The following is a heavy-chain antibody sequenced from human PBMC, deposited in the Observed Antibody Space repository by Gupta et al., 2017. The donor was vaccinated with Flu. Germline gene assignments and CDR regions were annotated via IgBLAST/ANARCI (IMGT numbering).Heavy chain of an antibody. CDR3: ARDRFIWTGYYRPVNN. CDR2: IIPIFGAT. CDR1: GGTFNTYA. J-gene: IGHJ4*02. Sequence: QVQLVQSGAELKKPGSSVKVSCKTSGGTFNTYAISWVRQAPGQGLELVGGIIPIFGATKYGDKCRGRVTITAVHSTSSAYMELTSLRSEDTAVYYCARDRFIWTGYYRPVNNWGQGTLVTVSS. V-gene: IGHV1-69*01. D-gene: IGHD3-9*01.